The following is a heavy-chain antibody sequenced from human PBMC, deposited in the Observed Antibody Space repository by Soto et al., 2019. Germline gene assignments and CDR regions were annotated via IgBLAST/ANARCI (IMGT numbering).Heavy chain of an antibody. J-gene: IGHJ6*02. CDR1: GFTFSSYA. Sequence: GGSLRLSCAASGFTFSSYAMHWVRQAPGKGLEWVAVISYDGSNKYYADSVKGRFTISRDNSKNTLYLQMNSLRAEDTAVYYCARDGSSSWFKSYYYYYYGMDVWGQGTTVTVSS. D-gene: IGHD6-13*01. CDR3: ARDGSSSWFKSYYYYYYGMDV. CDR2: ISYDGSNK. V-gene: IGHV3-30-3*01.